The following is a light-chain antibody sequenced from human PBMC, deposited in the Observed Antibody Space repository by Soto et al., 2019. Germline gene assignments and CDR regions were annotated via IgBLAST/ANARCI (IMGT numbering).Light chain of an antibody. V-gene: IGKV1-13*02. CDR3: QQFNSYPLT. J-gene: IGKJ4*01. CDR1: QGISSA. Sequence: QVTQAPSSLSASVVDRVTITCRASQGISSALAWYQQKPGKPPKLLIYDASSLESGVPSRFSGSGSGTDFTLTISSLQPEDFATYYCQQFNSYPLTFGGGTKVDIK. CDR2: DAS.